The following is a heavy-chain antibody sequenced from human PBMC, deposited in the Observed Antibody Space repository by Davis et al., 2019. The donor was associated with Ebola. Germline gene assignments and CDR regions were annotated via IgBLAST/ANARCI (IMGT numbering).Heavy chain of an antibody. V-gene: IGHV1-3*01. J-gene: IGHJ4*02. CDR1: GYTFTSYA. D-gene: IGHD3-10*01. CDR3: ARGGSGSYLLDY. CDR2: INAGNGNT. Sequence: ASVKVSCKASGYTFTSYAMHWVRQAPGQRLEWMGWINAGNGNTKYSQKFQGRVTITRDTSASTAYLELSSLRSEDTAVYYCARGGSGSYLLDYWGQGTLVTVSS.